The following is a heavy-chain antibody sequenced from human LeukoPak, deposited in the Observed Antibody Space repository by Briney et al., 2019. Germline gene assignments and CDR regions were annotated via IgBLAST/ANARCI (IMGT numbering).Heavy chain of an antibody. D-gene: IGHD6-6*01. CDR1: GFIFSSYS. V-gene: IGHV3-48*02. Sequence: GGSLRLSCAASGFIFSSYSINWVRQAPGKGLEWLSYISSSSSAINYADSVKGRFTISRDNAKNSLYLQMNSLRDEDTAVDYCARAAVLDFWGQGTLVTVSS. J-gene: IGHJ4*02. CDR2: ISSSSSAI. CDR3: ARAAVLDF.